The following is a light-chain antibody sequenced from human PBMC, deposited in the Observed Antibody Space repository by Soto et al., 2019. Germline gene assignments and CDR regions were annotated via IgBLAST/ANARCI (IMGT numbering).Light chain of an antibody. CDR3: QQFNIWPRT. CDR2: GAS. J-gene: IGKJ1*01. CDR1: QSISIN. V-gene: IGKV3D-15*01. Sequence: EIVLTQSPGTLSVSPGDRVTLSCRASQSISINLAWYQHKPGQAPRLLIHGASTRATGVPARISGSGSGTEFTLTISSLQSEDFAVYYCQQFNIWPRTFGQGTKVDIK.